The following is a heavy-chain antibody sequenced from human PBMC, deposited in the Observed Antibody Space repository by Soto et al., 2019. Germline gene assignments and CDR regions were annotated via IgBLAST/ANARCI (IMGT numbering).Heavy chain of an antibody. CDR1: GFTFSSYG. Sequence: QVQLVESGGGVVQPGRSLRLSCAASGFTFSSYGMHWVRQAPGKGLEWVAVIWYDGSNKYYADSVKGRFTISRDNSKNTLYLQMNSLRAEDTAVYYCARDQKNSLEEMHYYYGMDVWGQGTTVTVSS. D-gene: IGHD2-15*01. J-gene: IGHJ6*02. CDR2: IWYDGSNK. CDR3: ARDQKNSLEEMHYYYGMDV. V-gene: IGHV3-33*01.